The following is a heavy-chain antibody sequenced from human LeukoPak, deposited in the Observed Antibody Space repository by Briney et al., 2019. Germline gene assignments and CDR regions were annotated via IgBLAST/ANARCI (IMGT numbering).Heavy chain of an antibody. Sequence: PSETLSLTCTVSGDSFRSYYWSWIRQPPGKGLEWIGYLHHSGSTNYNPSLKSRVTMSIDTSTNQFSLKVSSVSAADTAVYYCARRDGPFDFWGQGTLVTVSS. CDR2: LHHSGST. V-gene: IGHV4-59*01. CDR3: ARRDGPFDF. CDR1: GDSFRSYY. D-gene: IGHD5-24*01. J-gene: IGHJ4*02.